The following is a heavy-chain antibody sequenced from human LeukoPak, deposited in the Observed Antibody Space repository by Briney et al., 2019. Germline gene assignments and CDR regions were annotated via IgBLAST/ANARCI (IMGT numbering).Heavy chain of an antibody. CDR3: ARAHYLRLYFFDY. CDR1: GYTITDYY. V-gene: IGHV1-2*02. D-gene: IGHD3-10*01. J-gene: IGHJ4*02. Sequence: ASVKVSCKASGYTITDYYIHWVRQAPGQGLEWMGWINPNSGGINYAQKFEGRVTMTTDTSINTGYVELSSLTSDDTAVYFCARAHYLRLYFFDYWGQGTLVTVSS. CDR2: INPNSGGI.